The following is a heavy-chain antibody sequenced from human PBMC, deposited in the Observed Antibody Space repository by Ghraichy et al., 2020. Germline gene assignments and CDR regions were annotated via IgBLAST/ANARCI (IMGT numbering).Heavy chain of an antibody. D-gene: IGHD5-18*01. Sequence: ASVKVSCKASGYTFTSYDINWVRQATGQGLEWMGWMNPNSGNTGYAQKFQGRVTMTRNTSISTAYMELSSLRSEDTAVYYCARGRYSYGYYYYMDVWGKGTTVTVSS. J-gene: IGHJ6*03. CDR2: MNPNSGNT. CDR1: GYTFTSYD. V-gene: IGHV1-8*01. CDR3: ARGRYSYGYYYYMDV.